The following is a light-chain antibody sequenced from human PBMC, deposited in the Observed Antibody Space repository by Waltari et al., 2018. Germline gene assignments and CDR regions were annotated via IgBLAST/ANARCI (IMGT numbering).Light chain of an antibody. V-gene: IGKV3-11*01. J-gene: IGKJ4*01. CDR3: QQRSNWLS. Sequence: EIVLTQSPATLSLPPGERATLSCRASQRVSSYLAWYQQKPGQAPRLLIYDASNRATGIPARFSGSGSGTDFTLTISSLEPEDFAVYYCQQRSNWLSFGGGTKVEIK. CDR1: QRVSSY. CDR2: DAS.